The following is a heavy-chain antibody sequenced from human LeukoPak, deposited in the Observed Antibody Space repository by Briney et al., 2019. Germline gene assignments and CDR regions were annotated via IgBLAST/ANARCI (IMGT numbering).Heavy chain of an antibody. J-gene: IGHJ4*02. Sequence: ASVKVSCKASGYTFTSYAMNWVRQAPGQGLEWMGWINTNTGNPTYAQGFTGRFVFSLDTSVSTAYLQISSLKAEDTAVYYCARDLASTSQQLVTERNQNWGQGTLVTVSS. CDR3: ARDLASTSQQLVTERNQN. V-gene: IGHV7-4-1*02. D-gene: IGHD6-13*01. CDR1: GYTFTSYA. CDR2: INTNTGNP.